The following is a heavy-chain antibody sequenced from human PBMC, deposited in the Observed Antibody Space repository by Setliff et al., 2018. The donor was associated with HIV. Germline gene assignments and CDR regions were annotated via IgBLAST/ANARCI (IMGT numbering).Heavy chain of an antibody. J-gene: IGHJ4*02. V-gene: IGHV4-34*01. D-gene: IGHD3-10*01. CDR3: ARGPPRLLLWFGEPTRYWFDY. CDR2: INHSGST. Sequence: PSETLSLTCAVYGGSFSGYYWSWIRQPPGKGLEWIGEINHSGSTNYNPYLKSRVTISVDTSKNQFSLKLSSVTAADTAVYYCARGPPRLLLWFGEPTRYWFDYWGQGTLVTVSS. CDR1: GGSFSGYY.